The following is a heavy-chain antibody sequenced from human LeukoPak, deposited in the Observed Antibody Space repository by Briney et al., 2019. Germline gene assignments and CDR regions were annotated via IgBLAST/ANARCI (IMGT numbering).Heavy chain of an antibody. CDR1: GFTFSDYY. D-gene: IGHD4-17*01. Sequence: GGSLRLSCAASGFTFSDYYMSWIRQAPGKGLEWVSYISSTGSPIYYADSVKGRFTISRDNAKNSLYLQMNSLRADDTAVYYCARVGINDYGDYVDYYFDYWGQGTLVTVSS. CDR2: ISSTGSPI. CDR3: ARVGINDYGDYVDYYFDY. V-gene: IGHV3-11*01. J-gene: IGHJ4*02.